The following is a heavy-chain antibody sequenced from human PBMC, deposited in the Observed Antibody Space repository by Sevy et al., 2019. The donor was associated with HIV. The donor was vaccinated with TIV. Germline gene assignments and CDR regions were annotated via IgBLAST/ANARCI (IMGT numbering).Heavy chain of an antibody. D-gene: IGHD6-19*01. V-gene: IGHV3-23*01. J-gene: IGHJ6*02. CDR1: GFTFSSYA. CDR3: AKIVVPYSSGWYWPGMDV. Sequence: GGSLRLSCAASGFTFSSYAMSWVRQAPGKGLEWVSAISGSGGSTYYADSVKGRFTISRDNSKNTVYLQMNSLRAEDTAVYYCAKIVVPYSSGWYWPGMDVWGQGTTVTVSS. CDR2: ISGSGGST.